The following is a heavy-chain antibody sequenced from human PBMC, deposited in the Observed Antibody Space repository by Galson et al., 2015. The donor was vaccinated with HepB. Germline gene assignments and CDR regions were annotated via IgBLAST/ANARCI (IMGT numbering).Heavy chain of an antibody. V-gene: IGHV4-34*01. Sequence: ETLSLTCAVYGGSFSGYYWSWIRQPPGKGLEWIGEINHSGSTNYNPSLKSRVTISVDTSKNQFSLKLSSVTAADTAVYYCARGPPPISPSTLWFGEPFDYWGQGTLVTVSS. D-gene: IGHD3-10*01. CDR2: INHSGST. CDR1: GGSFSGYY. CDR3: ARGPPPISPSTLWFGEPFDY. J-gene: IGHJ4*02.